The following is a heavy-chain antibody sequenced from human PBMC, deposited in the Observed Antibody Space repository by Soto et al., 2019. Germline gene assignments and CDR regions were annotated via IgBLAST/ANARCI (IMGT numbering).Heavy chain of an antibody. CDR2: IKSKTDGGTT. V-gene: IGHV3-15*07. CDR3: TTADYYDSSGPRS. D-gene: IGHD3-22*01. CDR1: GFTFSNAW. Sequence: GGSLRLSCAASGFTFSNAWMNWVRQAPGKGLEWVGRIKSKTDGGTTDYAAPVKGRFTISRDDSKNTLYLQMNSLKTEDTAVYYCTTADYYDSSGPRSWGQGALVTVSS. J-gene: IGHJ4*02.